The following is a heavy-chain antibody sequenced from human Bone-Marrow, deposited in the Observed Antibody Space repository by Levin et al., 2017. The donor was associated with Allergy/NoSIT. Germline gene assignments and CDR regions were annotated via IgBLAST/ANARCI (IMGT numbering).Heavy chain of an antibody. V-gene: IGHV3-48*04. CDR2: ISSSSSTI. Sequence: PGGSLRLSCAASGFTFSSYSMNWVRQAPGKGLEWVSYISSSSSTIYYADSVKGRFTISRDNAKNSLYLQMNSLRAEDMAVYYCARREGSSWYWGHWGQGTLVTVSS. D-gene: IGHD6-13*01. J-gene: IGHJ4*02. CDR1: GFTFSSYS. CDR3: ARREGSSWYWGH.